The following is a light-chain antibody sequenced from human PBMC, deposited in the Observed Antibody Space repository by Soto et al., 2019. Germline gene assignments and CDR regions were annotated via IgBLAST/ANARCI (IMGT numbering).Light chain of an antibody. J-gene: IGKJ1*01. Sequence: EIVMPQSPATLSVSPGERATLSCRASQSVSSKLAWCQQKPGQAPRLLIYGASTRATGIPARFSGSGSGTEFTLTISSLQSEDFAVYYCQQYNNWPPGTFGQGTKVEIK. CDR2: GAS. CDR1: QSVSSK. CDR3: QQYNNWPPGT. V-gene: IGKV3-15*01.